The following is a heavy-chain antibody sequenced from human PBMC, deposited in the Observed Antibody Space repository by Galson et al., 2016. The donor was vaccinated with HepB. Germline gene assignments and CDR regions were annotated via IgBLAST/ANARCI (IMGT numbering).Heavy chain of an antibody. D-gene: IGHD1-20*01. V-gene: IGHV3-30*03. Sequence: SLRLSCAASGFTFSNYGMHWVRQAPGKGLEWVAFISYDGSKKYYADSVKGRFTISRDNSKNTLYLQMNGLRAGDTAVYYCADVWDITADRRSDYWGQGTLVTVSS. CDR3: ADVWDITADRRSDY. J-gene: IGHJ4*02. CDR2: ISYDGSKK. CDR1: GFTFSNYG.